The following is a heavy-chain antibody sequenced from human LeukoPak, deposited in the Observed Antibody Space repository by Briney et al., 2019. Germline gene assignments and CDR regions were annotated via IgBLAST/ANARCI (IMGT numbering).Heavy chain of an antibody. D-gene: IGHD6-19*01. CDR3: ARVSSGWYPYFDY. CDR1: GFTFSSYG. Sequence: GGSLRLSCAASGFTFSSYGMHRVRQAPGKGLEWVAVIWYDGSNKYYADSVKGRFTISRDNPKNTLYLQMNSLRAEDTAVYYCARVSSGWYPYFDYWGQGTLVTVSS. CDR2: IWYDGSNK. J-gene: IGHJ4*02. V-gene: IGHV3-33*01.